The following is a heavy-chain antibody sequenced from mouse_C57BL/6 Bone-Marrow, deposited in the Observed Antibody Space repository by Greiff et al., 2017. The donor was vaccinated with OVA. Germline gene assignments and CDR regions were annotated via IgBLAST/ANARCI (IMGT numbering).Heavy chain of an antibody. J-gene: IGHJ1*03. CDR2: IHPNSGST. CDR3: ARFSITTVVAWYFDV. D-gene: IGHD1-1*01. V-gene: IGHV1-64*01. Sequence: QVQLQQPGAELVKPGASVKLSCKASGYTFTSYWMHWVKQRPGQGLEWIGMIHPNSGSTNYNEKFKSKATLTVDKSSSTAYMQLSSLTSEDSAVYYCARFSITTVVAWYFDVWGTGTTVTVSS. CDR1: GYTFTSYW.